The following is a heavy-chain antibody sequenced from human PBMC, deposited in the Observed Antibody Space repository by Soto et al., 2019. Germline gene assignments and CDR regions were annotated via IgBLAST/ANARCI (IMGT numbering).Heavy chain of an antibody. D-gene: IGHD1-26*01. V-gene: IGHV4-59*08. CDR1: GGSISSYY. CDR2: IYYSGST. CDR3: ARRWGATFDY. J-gene: IGHJ4*02. Sequence: QVQLQESGPGLVKPSETLSLTCTVSGGSISSYYWSWIRQPPGKGLEWIGYIYYSGSTNYNLSLKSRCTISVDTSKNQSSLKLSSVTAADTAVYYCARRWGATFDYWGQGTLVTVSS.